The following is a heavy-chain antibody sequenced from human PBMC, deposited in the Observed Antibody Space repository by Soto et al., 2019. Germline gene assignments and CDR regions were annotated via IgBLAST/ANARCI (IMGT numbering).Heavy chain of an antibody. Sequence: SVKVSCKASGFTFTSSAVQWVRQARGQRLEWIGWIVVGSGNTNYAQKFQERVTITRDMSTSTAYMELSSLRSEDTAVYYCAADLRGYYYDSCGYDFDYWGQGTLVTVSS. J-gene: IGHJ4*02. D-gene: IGHD3-22*01. CDR2: IVVGSGNT. CDR3: AADLRGYYYDSCGYDFDY. CDR1: GFTFTSSA. V-gene: IGHV1-58*01.